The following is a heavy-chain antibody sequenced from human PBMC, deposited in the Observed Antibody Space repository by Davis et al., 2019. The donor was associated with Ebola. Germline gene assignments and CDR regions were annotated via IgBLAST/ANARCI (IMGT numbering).Heavy chain of an antibody. J-gene: IGHJ6*02. Sequence: PGGSLRLSCAASGFTFSSYAMSWVRQAPGKGLEWVSAISGSGGSTYYADSVKGRFTTSRDNSKNTLYLQMNSLRAEDTAVYYCARTYYYGSGSYGTLYGMDVWGQGTTVTVSS. CDR2: ISGSGGST. V-gene: IGHV3-23*01. CDR3: ARTYYYGSGSYGTLYGMDV. CDR1: GFTFSSYA. D-gene: IGHD3-10*01.